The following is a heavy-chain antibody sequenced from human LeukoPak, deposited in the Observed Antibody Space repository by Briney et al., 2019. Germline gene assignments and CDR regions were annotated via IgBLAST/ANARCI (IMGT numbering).Heavy chain of an antibody. CDR1: GYMFTGYY. V-gene: IGHV1-2*02. D-gene: IGHD6-19*01. CDR3: ARVVAVTGTPVYYMDV. Sequence: ASVKVSCKASGYMFTGYYMHWVRQAPGQGLEWMGWINPNSGGTNYAQKFQGRVTMTRDTSISTSYMDLNRLRSDDTAVYYCARVVAVTGTPVYYMDVWGKGTTVTVSS. CDR2: INPNSGGT. J-gene: IGHJ6*03.